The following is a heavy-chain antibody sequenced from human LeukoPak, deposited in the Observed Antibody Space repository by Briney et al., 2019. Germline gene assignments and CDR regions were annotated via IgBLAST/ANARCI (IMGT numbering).Heavy chain of an antibody. CDR2: MNPNSGNT. CDR3: ARSVLLWFGASDP. Sequence: GASVKVSCKASGYTFTSYDINWVRQATGQGLEWMGWMNPNSGNTGYAQKFQGRVTMTRNTSISTAYMELGSLRSEDTAVYYCARSVLLWFGASDPWGQGTLVTVSS. J-gene: IGHJ5*02. V-gene: IGHV1-8*01. D-gene: IGHD3-10*01. CDR1: GYTFTSYD.